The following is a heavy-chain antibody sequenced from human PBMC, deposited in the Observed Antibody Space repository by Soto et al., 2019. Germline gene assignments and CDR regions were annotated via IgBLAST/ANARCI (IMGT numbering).Heavy chain of an antibody. CDR2: ISGSGGST. CDR3: AKDTGEYYYYGMDA. J-gene: IGHJ6*02. CDR1: GFTFSSYA. D-gene: IGHD3-16*01. Sequence: GGSLRLSCAASGFTFSSYAMSWVRQAPGKGLEWVSAISGSGGSTYYADSVKGRFTISRDNSKNTLYLQMNSLRAEDTAVYYCAKDTGEYYYYGMDAWGQGTTVTVSS. V-gene: IGHV3-23*01.